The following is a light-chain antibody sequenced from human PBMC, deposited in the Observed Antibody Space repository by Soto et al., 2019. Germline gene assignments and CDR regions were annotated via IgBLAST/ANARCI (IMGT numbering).Light chain of an antibody. CDR2: DAS. V-gene: IGKV3-11*01. Sequence: EIVLTQSPATLSLSPGERATLSCRASQSVSSYLALYQQKPGQAPRLLIYDASNRSTGIPARFTVSGSGTDFTLTISSLVPEDFAVYYCQHRRNWPLTFGPGTKVDFK. CDR3: QHRRNWPLT. J-gene: IGKJ3*01. CDR1: QSVSSY.